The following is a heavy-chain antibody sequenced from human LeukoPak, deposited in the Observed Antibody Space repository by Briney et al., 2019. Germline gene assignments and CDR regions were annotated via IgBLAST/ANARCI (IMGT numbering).Heavy chain of an antibody. Sequence: GEALRISCKGFGYSFTSYWIGWVRQMPGKGLEWMGIIYPGDSDTTYSPSFQGQVTLSVDKSISDASLQWSSLKASDTAMYYCARYYYGAGRGANLFDPWGQGTRVSVSS. CDR2: IYPGDSDT. D-gene: IGHD3-10*01. V-gene: IGHV5-51*01. CDR1: GYSFTSYW. CDR3: ARYYYGAGRGANLFDP. J-gene: IGHJ5*02.